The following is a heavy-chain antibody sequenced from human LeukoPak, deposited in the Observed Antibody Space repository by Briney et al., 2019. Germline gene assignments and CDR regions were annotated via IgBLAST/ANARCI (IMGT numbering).Heavy chain of an antibody. CDR1: GFTVISNY. CDR3: ARVTGDAFDI. J-gene: IGHJ3*02. CDR2: IYSGGST. V-gene: IGHV3-53*01. D-gene: IGHD1-14*01. Sequence: PGGSLRLSCAASGFTVISNYMSGVRQAPGKGLEWVSVIYSGGSTYYADSVKGRFTISRDNSKNTLYLQMNSLRAEDTAVYYCARVTGDAFDIWGQGTMVTVSS.